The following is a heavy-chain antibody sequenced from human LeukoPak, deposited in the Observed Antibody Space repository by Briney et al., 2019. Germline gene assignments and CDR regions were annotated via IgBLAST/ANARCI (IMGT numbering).Heavy chain of an antibody. CDR1: GGSISSSSYY. J-gene: IGHJ4*02. D-gene: IGHD4-17*01. Sequence: SETLSLTCTVPGGSISSSSYYWGWIRQPPGKGLEWIGSIYYSGSTYYNPSLKSRVTISVDTSKNQFSLKLSSVTAADTAVYYCARRNDYGDHGGVDYWGQGTLVTVSS. CDR3: ARRNDYGDHGGVDY. V-gene: IGHV4-39*01. CDR2: IYYSGST.